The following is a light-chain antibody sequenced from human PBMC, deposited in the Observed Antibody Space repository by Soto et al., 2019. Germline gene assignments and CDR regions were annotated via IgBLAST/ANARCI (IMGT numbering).Light chain of an antibody. V-gene: IGLV2-23*02. Sequence: QSALSQPASVSGSPGQSVTISCTGTSSDIGSYNLVSWYHHHPGQAPKLVIYEVNKRPSVDSNRFSGSKSGNTASLKIAGLQPEDEGEYYCCSYAGGRTFVVFGGGTKLTVL. J-gene: IGLJ3*02. CDR3: CSYAGGRTFVV. CDR2: EVN. CDR1: SSDIGSYNL.